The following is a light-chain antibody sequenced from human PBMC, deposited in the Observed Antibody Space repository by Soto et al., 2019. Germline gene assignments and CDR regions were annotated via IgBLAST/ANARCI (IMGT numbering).Light chain of an antibody. Sequence: ELVLTQSPATQSVPPGERATLSCRASQSVSSNLAWYQQKHGQAPRLLIYGASTRATGIPARFRGRGSGTEFTLTISSLQSEDFAVYSCQQYNNWPSTFPQVKKVDI. CDR3: QQYNNWPST. CDR1: QSVSSN. V-gene: IGKV3-15*01. J-gene: IGKJ1*01. CDR2: GAS.